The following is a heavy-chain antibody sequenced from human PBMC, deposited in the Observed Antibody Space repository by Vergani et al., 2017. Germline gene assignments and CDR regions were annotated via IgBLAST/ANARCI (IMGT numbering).Heavy chain of an antibody. CDR1: GFTFSSYW. Sequence: VQLVESGGGLVQPGGSLRLSCAASGFTFSSYWMSWVRQAPGKGLEWVANIKQDGSEKYYVDSVKGRFTISRDNAKNSLYLQMNSLRAEDTALYYCAKDSNSAEYFQHWGQGTLVTVSS. V-gene: IGHV3-7*03. CDR2: IKQDGSEK. D-gene: IGHD5-18*01. CDR3: AKDSNSAEYFQH. J-gene: IGHJ1*01.